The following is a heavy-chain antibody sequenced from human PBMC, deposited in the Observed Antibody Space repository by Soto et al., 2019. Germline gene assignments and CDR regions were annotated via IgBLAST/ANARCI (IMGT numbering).Heavy chain of an antibody. D-gene: IGHD3-10*01. V-gene: IGHV1-69*06. CDR3: ARERTYXYGSGSYYNDESYAFDI. J-gene: IGHJ3*02. CDR1: GATFSIYA. CDR2: IIPIFGTA. Sequence: SSVKVSCKASGATFSIYAISWVRQAPGQGLEWMGGIIPIFGTANYAQKFQGRVTITADKSTSTAYMELSSLRSEDTAVYYCARERTYXYGSGSYYNDESYAFDIWGQGTMVTVSS.